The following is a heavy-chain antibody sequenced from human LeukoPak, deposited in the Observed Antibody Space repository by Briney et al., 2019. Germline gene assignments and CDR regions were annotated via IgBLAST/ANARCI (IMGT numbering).Heavy chain of an antibody. J-gene: IGHJ3*02. V-gene: IGHV3-21*01. CDR3: ARDIGNAFDI. D-gene: IGHD1-26*01. Sequence: MTGGSLRLSCAASGFTFSTYSMNWVRQAPGKGLEWVSSISSSGSDIYYADSVKGRFAISRDYTKNSLYLQMNSLRAEDTAVYYCARDIGNAFDIWGQGTMVTVSS. CDR2: ISSSGSDI. CDR1: GFTFSTYS.